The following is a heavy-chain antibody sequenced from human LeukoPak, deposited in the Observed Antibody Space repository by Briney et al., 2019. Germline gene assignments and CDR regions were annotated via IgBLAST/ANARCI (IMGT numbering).Heavy chain of an antibody. CDR3: AKAPVTTCRGAYCYPFDY. Sequence: GGSLRLSCAASGFTFSDYYMSWIRQAPGKGLEWVSYISSSGSTIYYADSVKGRFTISRDNAKNSLYLQMNSLRAEDAAVYYCAKAPVTTCRGAYCYPFDYWGQGTLVTVSS. V-gene: IGHV3-11*01. D-gene: IGHD2-21*01. J-gene: IGHJ4*02. CDR2: ISSSGSTI. CDR1: GFTFSDYY.